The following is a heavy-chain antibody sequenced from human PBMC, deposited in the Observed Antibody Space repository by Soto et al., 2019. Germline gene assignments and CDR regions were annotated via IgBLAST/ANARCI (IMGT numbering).Heavy chain of an antibody. J-gene: IGHJ4*02. CDR2: IFHDGTD. D-gene: IGHD3-10*01. V-gene: IGHV4-4*02. CDR1: GVSISRGNW. Sequence: PSETLSLTCAVSGVSISRGNWWTWVRQPPQRGLEYIGEIFHDGTDNYYPSFERRVAISVDTSKNQFSLKLTSVTAADTAIYFCARLVYDTRLNYMYFDFWGQGALVTVSS. CDR3: ARLVYDTRLNYMYFDF.